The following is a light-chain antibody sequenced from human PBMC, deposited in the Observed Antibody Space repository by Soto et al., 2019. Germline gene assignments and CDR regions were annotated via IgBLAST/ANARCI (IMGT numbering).Light chain of an antibody. V-gene: IGKV1-12*01. CDR3: KQSQSFPLT. CDR1: QDIERW. J-gene: IGKJ4*01. CDR2: AAS. Sequence: DIQMTQSPSSLSASVGDRVSITCRASQDIERWLALYQQKPGEAPKVLIYAASSLQSGVPSRFSGSGSGTDFSLTISSLQPEDFATYYRKQSQSFPLTFGGGTKVDIK.